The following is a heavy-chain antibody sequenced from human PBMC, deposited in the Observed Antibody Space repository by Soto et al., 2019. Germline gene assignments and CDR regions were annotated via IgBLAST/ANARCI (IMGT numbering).Heavy chain of an antibody. D-gene: IGHD2-21*02. J-gene: IGHJ4*02. Sequence: SETLCLTCAVYGGSLSGNYWGWIHQPPGKGLEWIGETHHSGSTAYNPSLKSRVTISVDTSRNQFSLKLNSVTAADTAVYYCARTTAAIHLNYWSQGTLVTVSS. CDR2: THHSGST. V-gene: IGHV4-34*01. CDR1: GGSLSGNY. CDR3: ARTTAAIHLNY.